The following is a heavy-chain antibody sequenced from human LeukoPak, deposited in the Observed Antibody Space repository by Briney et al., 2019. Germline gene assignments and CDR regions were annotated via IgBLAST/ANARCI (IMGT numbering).Heavy chain of an antibody. CDR1: GFTFSSYG. CDR3: AKEDINMVACDY. CDR2: ISYDGSIK. D-gene: IGHD5-12*01. J-gene: IGHJ4*02. V-gene: IGHV3-30*18. Sequence: PGGSLRLSCLASGFTFSSYGMHWVRQAPGKGLEWVAVISYDGSIKYSADSVKGRFTISRDNSKNILYLQMNSLRAEDTAVYFCAKEDINMVACDYWGQGTLVTVSS.